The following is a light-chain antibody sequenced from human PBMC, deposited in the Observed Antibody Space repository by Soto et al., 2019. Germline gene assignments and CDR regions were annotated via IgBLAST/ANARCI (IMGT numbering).Light chain of an antibody. CDR2: GAS. Sequence: EIVLTQSPGTLSLSPGERATLSCRASQSVSSSYLAWYQQKPGQAPRLLIYGASSRATGIPDRFSGSGSGTEFTLTISSLKSEDFAVYYCQQYDSWTFGQGTKVDIK. CDR1: QSVSSSY. J-gene: IGKJ1*01. V-gene: IGKV3-20*01. CDR3: QQYDSWT.